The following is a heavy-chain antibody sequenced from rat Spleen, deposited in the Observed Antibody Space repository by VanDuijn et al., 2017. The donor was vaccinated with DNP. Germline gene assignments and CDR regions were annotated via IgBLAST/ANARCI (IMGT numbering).Heavy chain of an antibody. D-gene: IGHD4-3*01. CDR2: ISTGGGNT. J-gene: IGHJ4*01. V-gene: IGHV5S11*01. CDR3: ARHGEVPSRYAMDA. CDR1: GFTFSHYY. Sequence: EAQLVESGGGLVQPGKSLQLSCAASGFTFSHYYMACVRQAPTKGLEWVASISTGGGNTYYRVSVKGRFTISRDNAKITLYLQMDSLRSEETATYYCARHGEVPSRYAMDAWGQGTSVTVSS.